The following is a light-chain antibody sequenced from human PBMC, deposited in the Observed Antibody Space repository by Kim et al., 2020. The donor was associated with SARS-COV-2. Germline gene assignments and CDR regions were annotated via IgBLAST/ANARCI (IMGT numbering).Light chain of an antibody. V-gene: IGKV3-20*01. Sequence: LSPGDRAPLSCRASQSVTSNYLAWYQQKPGQAPRLLIHGASSRATGIPDRFSGSGSGTDFTLTVSRLEPEDFAVYYCQRYGGSPPSTFGQGTRLEI. J-gene: IGKJ5*01. CDR2: GAS. CDR1: QSVTSNY. CDR3: QRYGGSPPST.